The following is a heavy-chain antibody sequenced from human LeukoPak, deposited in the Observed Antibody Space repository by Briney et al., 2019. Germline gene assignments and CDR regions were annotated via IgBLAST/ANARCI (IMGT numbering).Heavy chain of an antibody. CDR1: GYTFTDYY. CDR3: ATGERLVPAAMWFDY. J-gene: IGHJ4*02. Sequence: ASVKVSCKASGYTFTDYYMHWVRQAPGQGLEWMGWINPKSGGRSYAQRFQGRVTMTRDTSISTAYMELSRLRSDDTAVYYCATGERLVPAAMWFDYWGQGTLVTVYS. V-gene: IGHV1-2*02. D-gene: IGHD2-2*01. CDR2: INPKSGGR.